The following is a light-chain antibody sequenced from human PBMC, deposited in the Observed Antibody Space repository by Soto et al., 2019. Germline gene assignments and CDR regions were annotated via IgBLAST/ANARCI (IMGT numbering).Light chain of an antibody. V-gene: IGKV3-15*01. CDR3: QQYNQWPIT. CDR2: GAF. Sequence: EIVMTQSPATLTVSPGERATVSCRASQSAGTNLAWYQQKPGQAPRLLIHGAFTRATGIPARFSGSGSGTEFTLTISSLQSEDFAVFYCQQYNQWPITFGQGTRLEI. J-gene: IGKJ5*01. CDR1: QSAGTN.